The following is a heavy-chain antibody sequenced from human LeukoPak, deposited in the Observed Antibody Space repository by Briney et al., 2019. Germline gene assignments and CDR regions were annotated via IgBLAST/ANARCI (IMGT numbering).Heavy chain of an antibody. Sequence: KPSETLSLTCAVYGGSFSGYYWSWIRQPPGKGLEWIGEINHSGSTNYNPSLKSRVTISVDTSKNQFSLKLSSVTAADTAVYYCARGRVGWFDPWGQGTLVTVSS. CDR3: ARGRVGWFDP. CDR2: INHSGST. D-gene: IGHD1-26*01. CDR1: GGSFSGYY. J-gene: IGHJ5*02. V-gene: IGHV4-34*01.